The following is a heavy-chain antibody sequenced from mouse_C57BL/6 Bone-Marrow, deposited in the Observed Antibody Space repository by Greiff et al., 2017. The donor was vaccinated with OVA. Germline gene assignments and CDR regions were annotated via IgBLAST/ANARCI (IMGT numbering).Heavy chain of an antibody. CDR2: INYDGSST. CDR1: GFTFSDYY. CDR3: ARDKTYYDSYYFDY. V-gene: IGHV5-16*01. Sequence: EVKLVESEGGLVQPGSSMKLSCTASGFTFSDYYMAWVRQVPEKGLEWVANINYDGSSTYYLDSLKSRFIISRDNAKNILYLQMSSLKSEDTATYYCARDKTYYDSYYFDYWGQGTTLTVSS. J-gene: IGHJ2*01. D-gene: IGHD2-4*01.